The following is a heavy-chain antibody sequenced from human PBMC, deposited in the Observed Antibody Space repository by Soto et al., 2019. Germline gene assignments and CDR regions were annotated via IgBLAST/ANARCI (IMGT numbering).Heavy chain of an antibody. V-gene: IGHV4-59*01. CDR1: GGSIIVYY. D-gene: IGHD1-26*01. CDR3: ARGVGSSPPRY. Sequence: SDTLSLPCTISGGSIIVYYWSWVRQPPGHELEWIGYIYASGSPYYNPSLRSRVTISADTSKNQISLKLTSPTAADTAVYYCARGVGSSPPRYWGRGTLVTVSS. J-gene: IGHJ4*02. CDR2: IYASGSP.